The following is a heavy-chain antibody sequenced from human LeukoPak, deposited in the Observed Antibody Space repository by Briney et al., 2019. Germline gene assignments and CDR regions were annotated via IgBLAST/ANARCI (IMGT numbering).Heavy chain of an antibody. V-gene: IGHV4-38-2*02. CDR2: IHHSGST. CDR1: GYSISSGYY. J-gene: IGHJ4*02. Sequence: PSETLSLTCTVSGYSISSGYYWGWFRQPPGKGLEWIGSIHHSGSTYYNPSLRSRVTVSIDRSRNQFSLMLASVTVADTAVYHCARDLDGSGSYFWGEGTLVTVSS. CDR3: ARDLDGSGSYF. D-gene: IGHD3-10*01.